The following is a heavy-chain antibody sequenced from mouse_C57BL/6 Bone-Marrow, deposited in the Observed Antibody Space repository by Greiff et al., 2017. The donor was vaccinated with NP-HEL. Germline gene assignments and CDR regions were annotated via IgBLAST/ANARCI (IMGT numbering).Heavy chain of an antibody. CDR1: GYTFTSYW. CDR3: AREDGYPGFAY. CDR2: IDPSDSYT. V-gene: IGHV1-59*01. D-gene: IGHD2-3*01. J-gene: IGHJ3*01. Sequence: QVQLKQPGAELVRPGTSVKLSCKASGYTFTSYWMHWVKQRPGQGLEWIGVIDPSDSYTNYNQKFKGKATLTVDTSSSTAYMQLSSLTSEDSAVYYCAREDGYPGFAYWGQGTLVTVSA.